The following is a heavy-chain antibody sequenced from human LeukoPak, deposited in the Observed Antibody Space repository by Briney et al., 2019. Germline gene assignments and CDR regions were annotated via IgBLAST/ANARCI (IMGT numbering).Heavy chain of an antibody. CDR2: IRSSSSYI. CDR1: GFTFSSYS. V-gene: IGHV3-21*01. CDR3: ARTYYDILTGKGDYFDY. J-gene: IGHJ4*02. D-gene: IGHD3-9*01. Sequence: SGGPLRLSCAASGFTFSSYSMNWVRQAPGKGLEWVSSIRSSSSYIYYADSVKGRFTISRDNAKNSLYLQMNSLRAEDTAVYYCARTYYDILTGKGDYFDYWGQGTLVTVS.